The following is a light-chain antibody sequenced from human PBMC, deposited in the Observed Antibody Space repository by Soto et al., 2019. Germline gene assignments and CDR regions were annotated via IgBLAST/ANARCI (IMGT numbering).Light chain of an antibody. CDR1: QNIDNY. CDR3: QESYTGPAVS. J-gene: IGKJ4*01. V-gene: IGKV1-39*01. Sequence: DIQITQSPSSLSASLGDRVTIACRASQNIDNYLNWYQHKPGKAPKLLIYATSTLQSGVPSRFSGSGSGTEFTLTISSLKPEDFATYFCQESYTGPAVSFGGGTKVDIK. CDR2: ATS.